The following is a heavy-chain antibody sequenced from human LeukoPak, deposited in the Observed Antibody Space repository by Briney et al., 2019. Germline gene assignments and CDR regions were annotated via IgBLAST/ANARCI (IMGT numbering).Heavy chain of an antibody. J-gene: IGHJ4*02. Sequence: GGSLRLSCAASGFTFSSYAMSWVRQAPGKGLQWVSGISGSGGSTYYADSVRGRFTVSRDNSKNTLYLQMNSLRGEDTAVYYCAKDPYDSGGYSATSFDHWGQGTLVTVSS. CDR2: ISGSGGST. CDR3: AKDPYDSGGYSATSFDH. D-gene: IGHD3-22*01. V-gene: IGHV3-23*01. CDR1: GFTFSSYA.